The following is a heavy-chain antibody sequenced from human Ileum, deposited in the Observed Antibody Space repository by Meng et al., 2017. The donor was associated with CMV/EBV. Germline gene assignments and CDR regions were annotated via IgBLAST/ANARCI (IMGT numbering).Heavy chain of an antibody. CDR3: TSTSINLYYDFNYV. V-gene: IGHV3-73*01. J-gene: IGHJ4*02. Sequence: GGSLRLSGAALGVTFSGSAMHWVRQASGKGLEWVGRIRSKANSYATAYAASVKGRFTITRDDSKNTAYLQMSSLKTEDTAVYYCTSTSINLYYDFNYVWGQGTLVTVSS. CDR1: GVTFSGSA. D-gene: IGHD3-3*01. CDR2: IRSKANSYAT.